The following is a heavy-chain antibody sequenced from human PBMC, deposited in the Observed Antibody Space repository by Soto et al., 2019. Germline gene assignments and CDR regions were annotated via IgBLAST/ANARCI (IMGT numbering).Heavy chain of an antibody. CDR2: IYYSGST. CDR3: ARVWGYAFYY. Sequence: QVQLQESGPGLVKPSETLSLTCTVSGGSISSYYWSWIRQPPGKGLEWIGYIYYSGSTNYNPSLKSRVTISVDTSKNQFSLKLSSVTAADTAVYYGARVWGYAFYYWGQGTLVTVSS. D-gene: IGHD3-16*01. CDR1: GGSISSYY. V-gene: IGHV4-59*01. J-gene: IGHJ4*02.